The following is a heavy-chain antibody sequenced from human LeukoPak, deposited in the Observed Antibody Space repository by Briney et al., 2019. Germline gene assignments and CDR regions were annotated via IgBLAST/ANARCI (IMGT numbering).Heavy chain of an antibody. CDR2: ISGSGART. CDR1: GFAFSGYG. J-gene: IGHJ4*02. Sequence: GGSLRLPCAASGFAFSGYGMTWVRQAPGKGLEWVSIISGSGARTFYADSVKGRFTISRDNSKNTLYLQMNSLRAEDTAVYYCAKDMDIVVLPGATFDYWGQGTLVTVSS. V-gene: IGHV3-23*01. D-gene: IGHD2-2*03. CDR3: AKDMDIVVLPGATFDY.